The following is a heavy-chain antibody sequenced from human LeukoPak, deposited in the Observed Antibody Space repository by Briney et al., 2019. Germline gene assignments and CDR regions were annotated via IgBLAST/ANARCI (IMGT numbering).Heavy chain of an antibody. CDR3: ARGPLVVWGPGITDAFDI. CDR2: INAGNGNT. Sequence: ASVKVSCKASGYTFTNYAMHWVRQAPGQRLEWMGWINAGNGNTKYSQKFQGRVTITRDTSASTAYMELSSLRSEDTAVYYCARGPLVVWGPGITDAFDIWGQGTMVTVSS. J-gene: IGHJ3*02. D-gene: IGHD1-14*01. V-gene: IGHV1-3*01. CDR1: GYTFTNYA.